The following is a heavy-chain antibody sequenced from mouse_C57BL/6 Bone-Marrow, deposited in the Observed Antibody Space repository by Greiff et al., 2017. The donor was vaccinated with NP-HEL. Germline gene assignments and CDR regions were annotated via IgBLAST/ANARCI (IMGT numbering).Heavy chain of an antibody. CDR1: GFNIKDYY. D-gene: IGHD1-1*01. J-gene: IGHJ1*03. V-gene: IGHV14-2*01. Sequence: VQLQQSGAELVKPGASVKLSCTASGFNIKDYYMHWVKQRTEQGLEWIGRIDPEDGETKYVPKFQGKATITADTSSNTAYLQLSSLTSEDTAVYYCASPYYYGSSYVENCDVWGTGTTVTVSS. CDR3: ASPYYYGSSYVENCDV. CDR2: IDPEDGET.